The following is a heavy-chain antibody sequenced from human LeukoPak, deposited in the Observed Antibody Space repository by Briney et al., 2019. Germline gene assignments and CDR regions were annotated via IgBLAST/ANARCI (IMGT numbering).Heavy chain of an antibody. CDR2: IIPILGIA. J-gene: IGHJ4*02. V-gene: IGHV1-69*04. CDR3: PIGMMIWFGESSDY. D-gene: IGHD3-10*01. Sequence: ASVKVSCKASGGTFSSYAISWVRQAPGQGLEWMGRIIPILGIANYAQKFQGRVTITADKSTSTAYMELSSLRSEDTAVYYCPIGMMIWFGESSDYWGQGTLVTVSP. CDR1: GGTFSSYA.